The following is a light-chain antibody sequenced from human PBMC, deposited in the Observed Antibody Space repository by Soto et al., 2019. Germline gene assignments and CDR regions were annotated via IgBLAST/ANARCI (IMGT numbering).Light chain of an antibody. J-gene: IGLJ1*01. CDR2: GND. Sequence: QSVLTQAPSVSAAPGQKVTISCSGSSSNIGNNYVSWYQHLPGTAPKLLIYGNDERPSGIPDRFSASKSGTSATLGITGLQTGDEADYYCGAWDSSLSAGVFGTGTKVTVL. CDR3: GAWDSSLSAGV. CDR1: SSNIGNNY. V-gene: IGLV1-51*02.